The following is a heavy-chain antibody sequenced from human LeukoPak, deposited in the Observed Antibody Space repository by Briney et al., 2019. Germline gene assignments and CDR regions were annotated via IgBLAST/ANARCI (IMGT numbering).Heavy chain of an antibody. D-gene: IGHD3-22*01. J-gene: IGHJ4*02. CDR1: GFTFSSYA. Sequence: GGSLRLSCAASGFTFSSYAMSWVRQAPGKGLEWGSAISGSGGGTYYAASVKGRFTTSRDNSKNTLYLQMNSLRAEDTAVYYCARDGSSGYYFDYWGQGTLVTVSS. CDR2: ISGSGGGT. V-gene: IGHV3-23*01. CDR3: ARDGSSGYYFDY.